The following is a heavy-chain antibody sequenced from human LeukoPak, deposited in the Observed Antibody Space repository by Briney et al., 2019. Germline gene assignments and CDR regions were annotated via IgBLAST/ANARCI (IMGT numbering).Heavy chain of an antibody. CDR1: RFTFSSHW. CDR2: IKQDGCEK. D-gene: IGHD2-15*01. Sequence: PGGSLRLSCAPSRFTFSSHWMSWVRQAPGNGLEWVANIKQDGCEKYYVDSVKGRFTISRDNAKNSLYLQMNSLRAEDTAVYYCAKAPVTTCSGAYCYPFDYWSQGTLVTVSS. J-gene: IGHJ4*02. V-gene: IGHV3-7*01. CDR3: AKAPVTTCSGAYCYPFDY.